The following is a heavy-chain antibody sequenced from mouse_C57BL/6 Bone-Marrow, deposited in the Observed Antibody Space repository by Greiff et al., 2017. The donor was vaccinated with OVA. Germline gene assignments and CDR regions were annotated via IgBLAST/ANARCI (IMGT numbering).Heavy chain of an antibody. CDR2: INPSSGYT. CDR3: AGRWNYAMDY. D-gene: IGHD2-3*01. V-gene: IGHV1-4*01. CDR1: GYTFTSYT. J-gene: IGHJ4*01. Sequence: LVESGAELARPGASVKMSCKASGYTFTSYTMHWVKQRPGQGLEWIGYINPSSGYTKYNQKFKDKATLTADKSSSTAYMQLSSLTSEDSAVYYCAGRWNYAMDYWGQGTSVTVSS.